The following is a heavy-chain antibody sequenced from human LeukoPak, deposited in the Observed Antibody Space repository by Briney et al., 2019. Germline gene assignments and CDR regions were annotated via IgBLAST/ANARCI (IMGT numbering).Heavy chain of an antibody. V-gene: IGHV3-53*01. CDR1: GFTFSSYS. D-gene: IGHD5-18*01. CDR3: ARTRGYSYGFDWFDP. J-gene: IGHJ5*02. Sequence: GESLRLSCAATGFTFSSYSLNWVRQAPGKGLEWVSVIYSGGSTYYADSVKGRFTISRDNSKNTLYLQMNSLRAEDTAVYYCARTRGYSYGFDWFDPWGQGTLVTVSS. CDR2: IYSGGST.